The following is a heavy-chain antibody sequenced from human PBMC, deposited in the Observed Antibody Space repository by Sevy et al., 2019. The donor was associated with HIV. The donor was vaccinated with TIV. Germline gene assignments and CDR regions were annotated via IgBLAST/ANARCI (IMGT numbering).Heavy chain of an antibody. V-gene: IGHV3-23*01. D-gene: IGHD4-17*01. J-gene: IGHJ3*02. CDR3: AKDNRLRWYRDAFDI. Sequence: GESLKISCAASGFTFSSYAMSWVRQAPGKGLEWVSAISGSGGSTYYADSVKGRFTISRDNSKNTLYLQMNSLRAEDTAVYYCAKDNRLRWYRDAFDIWGQGTMVTVSS. CDR1: GFTFSSYA. CDR2: ISGSGGST.